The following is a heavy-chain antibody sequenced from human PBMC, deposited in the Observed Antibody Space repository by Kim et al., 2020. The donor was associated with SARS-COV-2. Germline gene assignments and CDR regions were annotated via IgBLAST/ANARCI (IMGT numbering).Heavy chain of an antibody. CDR1: GDSVSINSAT. V-gene: IGHV6-1*01. D-gene: IGHD6-13*01. Sequence: SQTLSLTCAISGDSVSINSATWNWIRQSPSRGLEWLGRTYYRSKWYTDYAVSVKSRITINPDTSKNQFSLQLNSVTPEDTAVYYCAREGRKAAAGDLDYWGQGTLGTVSS. CDR2: TYYRSKWYT. J-gene: IGHJ4*02. CDR3: AREGRKAAAGDLDY.